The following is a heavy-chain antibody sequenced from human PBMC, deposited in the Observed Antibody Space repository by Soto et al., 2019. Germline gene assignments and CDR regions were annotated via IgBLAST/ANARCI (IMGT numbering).Heavy chain of an antibody. J-gene: IGHJ6*02. Sequence: QVQLQESGPGLVKPSQTLSLTCTVSGGSISSAGYYWSWIRQHPGKVLEWIGYIYYSGSTYYNPSLKSRVTISVDTSKKQFSLKLSSVTAADTAVYYCARGGLGYCRGAGCYSAALSRYYSGVDVWGQGTTVTVSS. V-gene: IGHV4-31*03. CDR3: ARGGLGYCRGAGCYSAALSRYYSGVDV. CDR2: IYYSGST. CDR1: GGSISSAGYY. D-gene: IGHD2-15*01.